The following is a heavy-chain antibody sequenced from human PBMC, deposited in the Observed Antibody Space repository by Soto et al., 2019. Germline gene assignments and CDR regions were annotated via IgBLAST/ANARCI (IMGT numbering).Heavy chain of an antibody. D-gene: IGHD3-3*01. CDR2: ISSSSSYI. CDR1: GFTFSSYS. Sequence: PGGSLRLSCAASGFTFSSYSMNWVRQAPGKGLEWVSSISSSSSYIYYADSVKGRFTISRDNAKNSLYLQMNSLRAEDTAVYYCARDQTPYYDFWSGYSPGGYYYGMDVWGQGTTVTV. V-gene: IGHV3-21*01. J-gene: IGHJ6*02. CDR3: ARDQTPYYDFWSGYSPGGYYYGMDV.